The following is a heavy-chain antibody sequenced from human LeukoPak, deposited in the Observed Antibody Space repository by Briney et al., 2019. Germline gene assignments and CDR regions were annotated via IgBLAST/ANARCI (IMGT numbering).Heavy chain of an antibody. CDR3: TLGDCTNGVCYSSLFDY. CDR1: GFTFSNAW. CDR2: IKSKTDGGTT. V-gene: IGHV3-15*01. Sequence: GGSLRLSCAASGFTFSNAWMSWVRQASGKGLEWVGRIKSKTDGGTTDYAAPVKGRFTISRDDSKNTLYLQMNSLKTEDTAVYYCTLGDCTNGVCYSSLFDYWGQGTLVTVSS. J-gene: IGHJ4*02. D-gene: IGHD2-8*01.